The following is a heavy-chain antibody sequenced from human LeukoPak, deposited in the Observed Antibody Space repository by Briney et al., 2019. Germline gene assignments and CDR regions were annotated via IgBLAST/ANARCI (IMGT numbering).Heavy chain of an antibody. CDR1: GGTFSSYA. V-gene: IGHV1-69*13. Sequence: WASVKVSCKASGGTFSSYAISWVRQAPGQGLEWMGGIIPIFGTANYAQNFQGRVTITADESTSTAYMELSSLRSEDTAVYYCATLSGSYYLAYFQHWGQGTLVTVSS. CDR3: ATLSGSYYLAYFQH. J-gene: IGHJ1*01. D-gene: IGHD1-26*01. CDR2: IIPIFGTA.